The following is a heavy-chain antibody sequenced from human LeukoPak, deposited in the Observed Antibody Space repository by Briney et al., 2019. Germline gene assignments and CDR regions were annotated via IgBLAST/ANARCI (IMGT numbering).Heavy chain of an antibody. CDR3: ARDRGVVVIIPFDY. Sequence: GGSLRLSCAASGFTFSSYGMHWVRQAPGKGLEWVAFIRYDGVSKYYADSVKGRFTISRDNSKNTLYLQMNSLRAGDTAVYYCARDRGVVVIIPFDYWGQGTLVTVSS. CDR1: GFTFSSYG. D-gene: IGHD3-22*01. CDR2: IRYDGVSK. V-gene: IGHV3-30*02. J-gene: IGHJ4*02.